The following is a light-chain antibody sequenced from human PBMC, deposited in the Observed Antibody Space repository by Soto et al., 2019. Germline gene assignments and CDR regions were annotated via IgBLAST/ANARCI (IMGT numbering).Light chain of an antibody. J-gene: IGLJ2*01. CDR3: AAWDDSLSAYVI. CDR2: RDN. CDR1: GSNIGSNF. V-gene: IGLV1-47*01. Sequence: QTVLTQPPSESGTPGQRVTISCSGSGSNIGSNFVYWYQQLPGTAPKLFIYRDNQRPSGVPDRFSGSKSGTSASLAISGLRSEDEADYYCAAWDDSLSAYVIFGGGTKLTVL.